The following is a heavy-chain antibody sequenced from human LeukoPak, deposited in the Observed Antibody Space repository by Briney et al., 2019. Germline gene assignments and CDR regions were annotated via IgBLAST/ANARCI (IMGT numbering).Heavy chain of an antibody. CDR2: IYYSGST. CDR1: GGSISSYY. Sequence: PSETLSLTCTVSGGSISSYYWSWIRHPPGKGLEWIGYIYYSGSTNYNPSLKSRVTISVDTSKNQFSLKLSSVTAADTAVYYCARAYSSSYNYFDYWGQGTLVTVSS. V-gene: IGHV4-59*01. J-gene: IGHJ4*02. CDR3: ARAYSSSYNYFDY. D-gene: IGHD6-6*01.